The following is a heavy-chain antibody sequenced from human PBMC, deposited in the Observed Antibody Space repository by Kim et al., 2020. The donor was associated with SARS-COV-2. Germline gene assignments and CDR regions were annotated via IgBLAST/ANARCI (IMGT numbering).Heavy chain of an antibody. V-gene: IGHV1-8*01. D-gene: IGHD3-9*01. CDR2: MNPNSGNT. J-gene: IGHJ6*02. CDR1: GYTFTSYD. Sequence: ASVKVSCKASGYTFTSYDINWVRQATGQGLEWMGWMNPNSGNTGYAQKFQGIVTMTRNTSISTAYMELSSLRSEDTAVYYCARGPLINYDILTGYYSVYYYYGMDVWGQGTTVTVSS. CDR3: ARGPLINYDILTGYYSVYYYYGMDV.